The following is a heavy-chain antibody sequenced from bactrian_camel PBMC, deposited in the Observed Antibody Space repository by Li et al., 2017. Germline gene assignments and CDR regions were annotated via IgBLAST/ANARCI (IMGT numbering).Heavy chain of an antibody. V-gene: IGHV3-3*01. Sequence: HVQLVESGGGSVQAGESMSLSCRMSGYDYTAGCMGWFRQAPGKEREGVAAIYWPVDKTYYGDSVKGRFTISEDEATNTAYLQMNNIQPEDSGMYYCVADRLRCLTPKWDGEYTYWAQGTQVTVS. CDR2: IYWPVDKT. J-gene: IGHJ4*01. D-gene: IGHD2*01. CDR3: VADRLRCLTPKWDGEYTY. CDR1: GYDYTAGC.